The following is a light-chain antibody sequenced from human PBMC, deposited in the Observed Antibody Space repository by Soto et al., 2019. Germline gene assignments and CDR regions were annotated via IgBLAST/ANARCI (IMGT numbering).Light chain of an antibody. J-gene: IGKJ1*01. V-gene: IGKV3-11*01. CDR2: DVS. Sequence: SVLTQSPATVSLSPGERATLSCRASQRVSSFLSWYQQKPGQAPRLLIYDVSKRATGIPARFSGSGSGTDFTLTINTLEPEDFAVYYCQQHSNWFSWSFGQGTKVDIK. CDR3: QQHSNWFSWS. CDR1: QRVSSF.